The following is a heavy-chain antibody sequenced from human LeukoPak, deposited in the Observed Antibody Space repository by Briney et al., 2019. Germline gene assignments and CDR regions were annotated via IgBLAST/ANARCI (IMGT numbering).Heavy chain of an antibody. Sequence: PSETLSLTCTVSGGSISSYYWSWIRQPPGKGLEWIGEINHSGSTNYNPSLKSRVTISVDTSKNQFSLKLSSVTAADTAVYYCARMLFSGQLPDPLDAFDIWGQGTMVTVSS. J-gene: IGHJ3*02. CDR1: GGSISSYY. CDR3: ARMLFSGQLPDPLDAFDI. V-gene: IGHV4-34*01. D-gene: IGHD2-2*01. CDR2: INHSGST.